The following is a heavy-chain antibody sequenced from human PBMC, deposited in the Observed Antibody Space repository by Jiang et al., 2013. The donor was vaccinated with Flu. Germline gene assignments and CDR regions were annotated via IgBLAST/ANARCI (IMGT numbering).Heavy chain of an antibody. CDR1: GFTFDDDA. Sequence: ASGFTFDDDAMHWVRQAPGKGLEWVSGISWKSGDIGYADSVKGRFTISRDNAKNSLYLQMNSLRAEDTAFYYCAKGSSSSRRGYFDYWGQGTLVTVSS. CDR3: AKGSSSSRRGYFDY. CDR2: ISWKSGDI. V-gene: IGHV3-9*01. D-gene: IGHD6-13*01. J-gene: IGHJ4*02.